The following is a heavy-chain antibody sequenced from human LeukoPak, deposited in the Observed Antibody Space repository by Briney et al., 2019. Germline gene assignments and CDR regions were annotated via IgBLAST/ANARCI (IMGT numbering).Heavy chain of an antibody. CDR1: GFTFSSYS. CDR3: ARVFWETVNTGYYSDF. Sequence: PGGSLRLSCAASGFTFSSYSMNWVRQAPGKGLEWVSYISSSSTIYYADSVKGRFTISRDNAKNSLYLQMNSLRAEDTAVYYCARVFWETVNTGYYSDFWGPGTLVTVSS. J-gene: IGHJ4*02. CDR2: ISSSSTI. D-gene: IGHD3-22*01. V-gene: IGHV3-48*01.